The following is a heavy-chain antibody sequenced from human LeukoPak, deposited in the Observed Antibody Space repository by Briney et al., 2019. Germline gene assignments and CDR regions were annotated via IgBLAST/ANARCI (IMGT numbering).Heavy chain of an antibody. CDR1: GGSISSGGYY. Sequence: SETLSLTCTVSGGSISSGGYYWSWIRQPPGKGLEWIGEINHSGSTNYNPSLKSRVTVSVDTSKNQFSLKLSSVTAADTAVYYCARVPYDFWSGYYPLGLPYGMDVWGQGTTVTVSS. D-gene: IGHD3-3*01. V-gene: IGHV4-39*07. J-gene: IGHJ6*02. CDR3: ARVPYDFWSGYYPLGLPYGMDV. CDR2: INHSGST.